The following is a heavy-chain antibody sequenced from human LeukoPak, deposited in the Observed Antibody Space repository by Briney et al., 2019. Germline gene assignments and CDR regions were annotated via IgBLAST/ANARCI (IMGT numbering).Heavy chain of an antibody. V-gene: IGHV3-21*01. Sequence: GGSLRLSCAASGFTFSSYSMNWVRQAPGKGLEWVSSISSSSSYIYYADSVKGRFTISRDNAKNSLYLQMNSLRAEDTAVYYCARDDTRVLMVYAEYYFDYWGQGTLVTVSS. J-gene: IGHJ4*02. CDR1: GFTFSSYS. CDR2: ISSSSSYI. D-gene: IGHD2-8*01. CDR3: ARDDTRVLMVYAEYYFDY.